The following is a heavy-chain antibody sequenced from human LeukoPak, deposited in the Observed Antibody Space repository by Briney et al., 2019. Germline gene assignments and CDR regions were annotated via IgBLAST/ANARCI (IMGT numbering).Heavy chain of an antibody. CDR2: ITPILGTA. V-gene: IGHV1-69*05. CDR1: GGTFNNYA. CDR3: ARNLMSGAYYFYYMDV. D-gene: IGHD3-10*02. Sequence: PVKVSCKASGGTFNNYAISWVRQAPGQGLEWLGGITPILGTANYAQKFQGRLTITTDESTSTAYMELSSLRSEDTAFYYCARNLMSGAYYFYYMDVWGKGTTVTVSS. J-gene: IGHJ6*03.